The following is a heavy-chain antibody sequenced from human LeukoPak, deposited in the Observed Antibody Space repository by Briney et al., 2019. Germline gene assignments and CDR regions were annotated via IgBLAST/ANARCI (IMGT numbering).Heavy chain of an antibody. J-gene: IGHJ4*02. Sequence: GGSLRLSCAASGFTFSNYAMHWVRQAPGKGLEWVAVISYDGSNKYYADSVKGRFTISRDNAKNTLYLQMNSLRAEDTAVYYCARSQGVAISYWGQGTLVTVSS. D-gene: IGHD3-3*01. CDR2: ISYDGSNK. CDR3: ARSQGVAISY. CDR1: GFTFSNYA. V-gene: IGHV3-30-3*01.